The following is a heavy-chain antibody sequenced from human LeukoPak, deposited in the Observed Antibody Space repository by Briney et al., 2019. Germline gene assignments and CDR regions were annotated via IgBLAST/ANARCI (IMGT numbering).Heavy chain of an antibody. J-gene: IGHJ4*02. Sequence: SETLSLTCAVSGYSISSGYYWGWIRQPPGKGLEWIGSIYHSGSTYYNPSLKSRVTISVDTSKNQLSLKLSSVTAADTAVYYCARSGRPLRYWGQGTLVTVSS. CDR2: IYHSGST. V-gene: IGHV4-38-2*01. D-gene: IGHD1-26*01. CDR3: ARSGRPLRY. CDR1: GYSISSGYY.